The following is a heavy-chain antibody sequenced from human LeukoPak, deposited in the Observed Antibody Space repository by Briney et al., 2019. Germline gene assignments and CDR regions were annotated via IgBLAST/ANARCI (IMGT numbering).Heavy chain of an antibody. J-gene: IGHJ3*02. CDR1: GFTFSSNY. CDR3: ARDHRVPYAFDI. CDR2: IYSGGST. Sequence: GGSLRLSCAASGFTFSSNYMSWVRQAPGKGLEWVSVIYSGGSTYYPDSVKGRFTISRNNSKNTLYLQMNSLRAEDTAVYYCARDHRVPYAFDIWGQGTMVTVSS. V-gene: IGHV3-66*01.